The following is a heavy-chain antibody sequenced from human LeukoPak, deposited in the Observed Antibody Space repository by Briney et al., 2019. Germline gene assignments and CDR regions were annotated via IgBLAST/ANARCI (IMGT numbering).Heavy chain of an antibody. J-gene: IGHJ4*02. CDR2: IYTGDSDT. V-gene: IGHV5-51*01. CDR1: GYGFTSYW. CDR3: AGGNDFWGGYRRYYFDY. Sequence: GASLQISSKGSGYGFTSYWIGWVRPMPGKGREWMGIIYTGDSDTRYSPSFQGQVTMAAVNTISTAYLQWRSLKATDTAMYYCAGGNDFWGGYRRYYFDYWGQGTLVTVSS. D-gene: IGHD3-3*01.